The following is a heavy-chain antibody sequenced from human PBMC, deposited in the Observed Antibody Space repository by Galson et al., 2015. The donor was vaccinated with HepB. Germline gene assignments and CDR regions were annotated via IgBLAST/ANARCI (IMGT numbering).Heavy chain of an antibody. V-gene: IGHV3-48*02. J-gene: IGHJ3*02. CDR3: ARDQLGYCSAKTCYNSHAFDI. CDR2: ITSTSSTI. D-gene: IGHD2-2*02. Sequence: SLRLSCAASGFTFSNYGMNWVRQAPGKGLEWVSYITSTSSTIYYADSVKGRFTMSRDNAKNSLYLQADSLRDEDTAVYYCARDQLGYCSAKTCYNSHAFDIWGRGTMVTVSS. CDR1: GFTFSNYG.